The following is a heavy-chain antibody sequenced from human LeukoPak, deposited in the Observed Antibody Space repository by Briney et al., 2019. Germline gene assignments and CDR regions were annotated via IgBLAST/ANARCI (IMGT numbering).Heavy chain of an antibody. J-gene: IGHJ5*02. D-gene: IGHD1-26*01. CDR3: ARRVVGATNWFDP. CDR1: GGSISSYY. Sequence: SETLSLTCTVSGGSISSYYWSWIRQPPGKGLEWIGYIYYSGYTNYNPSLKSRVTISVDTSKNQFSLKLSSVTAADTAVYFCARRVVGATNWFDPWGQGTLVTVSS. V-gene: IGHV4-59*08. CDR2: IYYSGYT.